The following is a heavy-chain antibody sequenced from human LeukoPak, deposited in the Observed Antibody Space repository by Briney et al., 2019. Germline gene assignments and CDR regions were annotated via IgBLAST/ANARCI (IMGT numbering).Heavy chain of an antibody. V-gene: IGHV3-7*01. D-gene: IGHD3-3*01. CDR1: GFTFSSYA. J-gene: IGHJ3*02. Sequence: GGSLRLSCAASGFTFSSYAMHWVRQAPGKGLEWVANIKQDGSEKYYVDSVKGRFTISRDNAKNSLYLQMNSLRAEDTAVYYCARDQLNYDFWSGYYTGDAFDIWGQGTMVTVSS. CDR3: ARDQLNYDFWSGYYTGDAFDI. CDR2: IKQDGSEK.